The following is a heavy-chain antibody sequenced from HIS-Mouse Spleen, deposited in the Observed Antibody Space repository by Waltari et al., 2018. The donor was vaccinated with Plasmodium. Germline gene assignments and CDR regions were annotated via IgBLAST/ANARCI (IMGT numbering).Heavy chain of an antibody. D-gene: IGHD6-6*01. Sequence: QVQLQESGPGLVKPSETLSLTCTVSGGSISRSYWSWIRQPPGKGLEWIAYIYYSGSTNYNPSLKSRVTISVDTSKNQFSLKLSSVTAADTAVFYCARGGYSSSSYYFDYWGQGTLVTVSS. CDR3: ARGGYSSSSYYFDY. V-gene: IGHV4-59*01. J-gene: IGHJ4*02. CDR2: IYYSGST. CDR1: GGSISRSY.